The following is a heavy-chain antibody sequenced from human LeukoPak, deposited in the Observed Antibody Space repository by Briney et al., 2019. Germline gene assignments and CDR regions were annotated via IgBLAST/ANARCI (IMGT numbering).Heavy chain of an antibody. CDR2: TNSDGSIK. Sequence: GGSLTLSCAASRFIFGGLWMSWVRHAPGGGREWVANTNSDGSIKYYVDSVNGRFTISRDNAKNSLYLQMNSLRAEDTAVYYCVSGFLQWLYWGQGTLVTVSS. CDR3: VSGFLQWLY. D-gene: IGHD3-3*01. CDR1: RFIFGGLW. V-gene: IGHV3-7*01. J-gene: IGHJ4*02.